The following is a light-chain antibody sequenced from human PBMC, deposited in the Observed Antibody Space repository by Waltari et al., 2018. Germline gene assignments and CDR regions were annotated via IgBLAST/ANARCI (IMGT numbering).Light chain of an antibody. Sequence: EIVLTQSPATLSLSPGERATLSCRSSQSVRSYLACYQQKPGQAPRLLIYDATNSATGIPARFSGSGSGTDFTLTISSLEPEDFAVYYCQQRSNWLLTFGGGTKVEIK. CDR2: DAT. V-gene: IGKV3-11*01. CDR3: QQRSNWLLT. J-gene: IGKJ4*01. CDR1: QSVRSY.